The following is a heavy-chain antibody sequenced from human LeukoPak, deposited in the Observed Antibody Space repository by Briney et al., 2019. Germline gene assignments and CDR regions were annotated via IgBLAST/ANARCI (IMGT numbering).Heavy chain of an antibody. CDR2: INHSGST. CDR3: ASGRFKTIFGVVTRSNWFDP. V-gene: IGHV4-34*01. Sequence: SETLSLTCAVYGGSFSGYYWSWIRQPPGKGLEWIGEINHSGSTNYNPSLKSRVTISVDTSKSQFSLKLSSVTAADTAVYYCASGRFKTIFGVVTRSNWFDPWGQGTLVTVSS. CDR1: GGSFSGYY. J-gene: IGHJ5*02. D-gene: IGHD3-3*01.